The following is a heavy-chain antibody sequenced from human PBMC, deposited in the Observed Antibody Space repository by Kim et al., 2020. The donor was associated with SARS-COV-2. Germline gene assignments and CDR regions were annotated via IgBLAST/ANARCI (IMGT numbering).Heavy chain of an antibody. J-gene: IGHJ3*02. Sequence: ASVKVSCKASGYNFTKYAMNWVRQAPGQGLEWMGWINTNTGNPMYAQGFTGRFVFSLDTSVSTAYLQISSLTAEDSAFYYCARLNAYGSGTYYYPDGLDIWSQGTMVSVSS. CDR3: ARLNAYGSGTYYYPDGLDI. V-gene: IGHV7-4-1*02. CDR2: INTNTGNP. D-gene: IGHD3-10*01. CDR1: GYNFTKYA.